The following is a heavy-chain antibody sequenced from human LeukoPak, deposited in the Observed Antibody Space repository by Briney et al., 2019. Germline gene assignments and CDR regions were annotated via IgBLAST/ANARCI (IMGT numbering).Heavy chain of an antibody. J-gene: IGHJ4*02. Sequence: GASVKVSCKASGYTFTCYGISWVRQAPGQGLEWMGWISAYNGNTNHAQMLQGRVTMTTDTSTSTAYMELRSLRSDDTAVYYCARDLRWEAAPGPFEYWGQGTLVTVSS. D-gene: IGHD6-13*01. CDR3: ARDLRWEAAPGPFEY. CDR1: GYTFTCYG. V-gene: IGHV1-18*01. CDR2: ISAYNGNT.